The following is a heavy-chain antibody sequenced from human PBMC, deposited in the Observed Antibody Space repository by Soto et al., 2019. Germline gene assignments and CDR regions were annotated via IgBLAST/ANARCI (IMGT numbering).Heavy chain of an antibody. CDR2: IYYSGST. J-gene: IGHJ4*02. D-gene: IGHD3-22*01. CDR1: GGTISIGGYY. CDR3: ATSPMIVVVITEGQYYFDY. V-gene: IGHV4-31*03. Sequence: PSETLSLTCTVSGGTISIGGYYLSWIRQHPGKGLEWIGYIYYSGSTYYNPSLKSRVTISVDTSKNQFSLKLSSVTAADTAVYYCATSPMIVVVITEGQYYFDYWGQGTLVTVSS.